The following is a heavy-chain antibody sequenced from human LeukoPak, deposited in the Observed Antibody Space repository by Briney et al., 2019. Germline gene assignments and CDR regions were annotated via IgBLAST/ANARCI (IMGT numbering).Heavy chain of an antibody. D-gene: IGHD2-2*01. J-gene: IGHJ4*02. Sequence: GGSLRLSCSASGFTFSSYAMSWVRQTPGKGLEWVSIISTTGYTIYYADSVKGRFTISRDNSKNTLYLQMNSLRAEDTAVYYCASGYCSSTSCYGYYFDYWGQGTLVTVSS. CDR2: ISTTGYTI. V-gene: IGHV3-23*01. CDR3: ASGYCSSTSCYGYYFDY. CDR1: GFTFSSYA.